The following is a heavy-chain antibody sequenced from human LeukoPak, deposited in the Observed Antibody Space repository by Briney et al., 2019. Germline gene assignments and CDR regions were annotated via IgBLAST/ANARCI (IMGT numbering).Heavy chain of an antibody. CDR2: INHSGST. CDR3: ARGWDSSGYLIDY. Sequence: RPSETLSPTCAVYGGSFSGYYWSWIRQPPGKGLEWIGEINHSGSTNYNPSLKSRVTISVDTSKNQFSLKLSSVTAADTAVYYCARGWDSSGYLIDYWGQGTLVTVSS. D-gene: IGHD3-22*01. CDR1: GGSFSGYY. J-gene: IGHJ4*02. V-gene: IGHV4-34*01.